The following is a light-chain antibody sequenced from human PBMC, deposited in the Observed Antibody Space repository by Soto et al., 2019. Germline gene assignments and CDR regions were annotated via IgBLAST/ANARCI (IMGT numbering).Light chain of an antibody. CDR2: EVN. V-gene: IGLV2-14*01. CDR1: SSDVGIYNY. CDR3: GSYSGSSSLYV. J-gene: IGLJ1*01. Sequence: QSVLTQPASVSGSPGQSITISCTGTSSDVGIYNYVSWYQQHPGKAPKLMIYEVNYRPSGVSDRFSGSKSGNTASLTISGLQAEDEADYFCGSYSGSSSLYVFGTVTKLTVL.